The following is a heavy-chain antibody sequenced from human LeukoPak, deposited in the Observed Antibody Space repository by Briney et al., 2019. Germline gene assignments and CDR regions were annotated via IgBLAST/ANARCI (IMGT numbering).Heavy chain of an antibody. V-gene: IGHV6-1*01. J-gene: IGHJ4*02. D-gene: IGHD5-24*01. Sequence: SQTLSLTCAISGDSVSTNSGGWNWIRQSPSRGLEWLGRTYDKSNWYNDYAVSVKSRITINPDTSKNQFSLQLNSVTPEDTAVYYCARGWLQSGFDYWGQGTLVTVSS. CDR2: TYDKSNWYN. CDR1: GDSVSTNSGG. CDR3: ARGWLQSGFDY.